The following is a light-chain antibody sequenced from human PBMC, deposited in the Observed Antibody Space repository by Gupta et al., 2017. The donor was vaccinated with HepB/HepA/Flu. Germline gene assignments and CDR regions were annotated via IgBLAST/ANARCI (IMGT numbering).Light chain of an antibody. CDR2: EVS. J-gene: IGKJ4*01. CDR1: QSLLHSDGKTY. Sequence: IVMTPPPLSLSGTPGQPASIACKSSQSLLHSDGKTYLYWYLQKPGQPPQRLIDEVSNRFSGGPDRCSGSGSGTDVTRKISRVEAEDVWVDYCMQSSQLPRTFGGGTKVEIK. CDR3: MQSSQLPRT. V-gene: IGKV2D-29*01.